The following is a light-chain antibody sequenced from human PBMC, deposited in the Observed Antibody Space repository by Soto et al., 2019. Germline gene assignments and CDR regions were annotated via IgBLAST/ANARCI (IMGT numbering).Light chain of an antibody. J-gene: IGLJ1*01. Sequence: QSVLTQPPSASGSPGQSVTLSCTGTKSDIGVYDFVSWYQHHPGKAPRLIIYEVVQRPSGVPDRFSGSKSGNTASLTVSGLQAADEADYFWKSYAGSNTYVFGSGTKLTVL. CDR2: EVV. CDR1: KSDIGVYDF. CDR3: KSYAGSNTYV. V-gene: IGLV2-8*01.